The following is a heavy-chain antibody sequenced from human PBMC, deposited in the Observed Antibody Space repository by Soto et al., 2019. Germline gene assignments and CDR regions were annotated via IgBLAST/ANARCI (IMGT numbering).Heavy chain of an antibody. D-gene: IGHD3-10*01. CDR1: GGSISSYY. Sequence: SETLSLTCTVSGGSISSYYWSWIRQPPGKGLEWIGYIYYSGSTNYNPSLKSRVTISVDTSKNQFSLKLSSVTAADTAVYYCARDGGSGTNYYYGMDVWGQGTTVTVSS. CDR2: IYYSGST. V-gene: IGHV4-59*01. J-gene: IGHJ6*02. CDR3: ARDGGSGTNYYYGMDV.